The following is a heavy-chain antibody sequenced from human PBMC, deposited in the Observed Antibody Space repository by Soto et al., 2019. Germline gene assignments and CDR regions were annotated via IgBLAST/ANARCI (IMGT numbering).Heavy chain of an antibody. CDR2: INPNSGGT. J-gene: IGHJ6*02. D-gene: IGHD3-9*01. V-gene: IGHV1-2*04. CDR3: ARDLTILTGYPLTHYGMDV. CDR1: GYTFTGYY. Sequence: ASVKVSCKASGYTFTGYYMHWVRQAPGQGLERMGWINPNSGGTNYAQKFQGWVTMTRDTSISTAYMELSRLRSDDTAVYYCARDLTILTGYPLTHYGMDVWGQGTTVTVSS.